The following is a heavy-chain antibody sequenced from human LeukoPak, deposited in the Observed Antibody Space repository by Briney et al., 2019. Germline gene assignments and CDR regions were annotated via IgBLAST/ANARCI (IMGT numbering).Heavy chain of an antibody. D-gene: IGHD6-13*01. CDR2: IYYSGTT. Sequence: SETLSLTCTVSGVSISSYYWSWIRQPPGKGLEWIGYIYYSGTTNYNPSLKSRVTISVDTSKNQFSLKLSSVTAADPAVYYCARGVYIAAAQYGYWGQGTLVTVSS. CDR3: ARGVYIAAAQYGY. CDR1: GVSISSYY. J-gene: IGHJ4*02. V-gene: IGHV4-59*01.